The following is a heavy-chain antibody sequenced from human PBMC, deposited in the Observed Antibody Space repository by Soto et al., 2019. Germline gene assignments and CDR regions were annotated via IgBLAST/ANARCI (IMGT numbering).Heavy chain of an antibody. Sequence: VQLVETGGGMIQPGGSLRLSCAVSGFSVSSNYMSWVRQAPGKGLEWGSLIYSGGTTSYADSVKGRFIISRDSSKNTLFLQMNSLRVEDTAVYYCARRYIVVVTGDYWGQGTLVTVSS. CDR3: ARRYIVVVTGDY. D-gene: IGHD2-21*02. CDR2: IYSGGTT. V-gene: IGHV3-53*02. J-gene: IGHJ4*02. CDR1: GFSVSSNY.